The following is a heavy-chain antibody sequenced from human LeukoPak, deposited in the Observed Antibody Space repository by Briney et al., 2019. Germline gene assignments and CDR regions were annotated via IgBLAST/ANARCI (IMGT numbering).Heavy chain of an antibody. J-gene: IGHJ4*02. CDR3: ARIHRYCSGGACYVLDN. V-gene: IGHV4-59*02. D-gene: IGHD2-15*01. CDR2: VYYSGST. Sequence: SETLSLTCVVSGGSVSGYYWGWIRQPPGRGLEWIGYVYYSGSTNYNPSFKSRITVSVDTSRNQFSLQLSSVTAADTAVYYCARIHRYCSGGACYVLDNWGQGTLVAVSS. CDR1: GGSVSGYY.